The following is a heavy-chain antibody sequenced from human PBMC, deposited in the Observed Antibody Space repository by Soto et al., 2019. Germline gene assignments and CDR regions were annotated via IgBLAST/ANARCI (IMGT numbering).Heavy chain of an antibody. D-gene: IGHD2-8*02. J-gene: IGHJ4*01. CDR3: ASLGYCSGADCHGTR. CDR1: GGSVSSNNW. CDR2: IYQSGST. Sequence: SETLSLTCAVSGGSVSSNNWWTWVHQPPGQGLEWIGEIYQSGSTNYNPSLKSRVTISVDKFKNQFSLKLTSVTAADTAVYFCASLGYCSGADCHGTRWGQGILVTVSS. V-gene: IGHV4-4*02.